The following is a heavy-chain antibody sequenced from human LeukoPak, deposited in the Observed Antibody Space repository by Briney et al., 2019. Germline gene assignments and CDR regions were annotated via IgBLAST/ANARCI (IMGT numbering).Heavy chain of an antibody. V-gene: IGHV4-38-2*01. CDR2: IYRSGST. D-gene: IGHD5-18*01. J-gene: IGHJ4*02. Sequence: SETLSLTCDVSGYSISSGSYWGWIRQPPGKGLEWIGSIYRSGSTYYEPSLKSRVTISVDTSKNQFSLNLKSVTAADTATYYCAVKRAYTFWFADWGQGTLVTVSS. CDR3: AVKRAYTFWFAD. CDR1: GYSISSGSY.